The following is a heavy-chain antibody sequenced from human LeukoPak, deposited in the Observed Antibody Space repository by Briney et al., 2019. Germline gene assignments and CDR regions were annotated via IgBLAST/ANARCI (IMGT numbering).Heavy chain of an antibody. CDR2: ISNSGSTT. CDR3: ARTMPLFDY. D-gene: IGHD2-2*01. J-gene: IGHJ4*02. CDR1: GFTFSDYE. V-gene: IGHV3-48*03. Sequence: GGSLILSCAVSGFTFSDYEMNWVRQAPGKGLEWVSYISNSGSTTFFADSVKGRFTISRDNGKNSLYLQMNSLRAEDTAVYYCARTMPLFDYWGQGTLVTVSS.